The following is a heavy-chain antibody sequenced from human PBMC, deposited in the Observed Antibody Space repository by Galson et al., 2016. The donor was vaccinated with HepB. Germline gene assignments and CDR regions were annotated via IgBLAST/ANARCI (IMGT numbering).Heavy chain of an antibody. CDR3: TAGMGKTDDDC. J-gene: IGHJ4*02. Sequence: SLRLSCAASGFPFSSYSIHWVRQAPGKGLEWVGRVKTKSEGGMIDYAAPVEGRFTISRDDSRNTLYLQMNSLKIEDTAMYYCTAGMGKTDDDCWGQGTLVTVSS. V-gene: IGHV3-15*01. CDR2: VKTKSEGGMI. D-gene: IGHD1-14*01. CDR1: GFPFSSYS.